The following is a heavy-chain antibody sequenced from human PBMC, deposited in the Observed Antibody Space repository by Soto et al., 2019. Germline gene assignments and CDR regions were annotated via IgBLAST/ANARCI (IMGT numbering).Heavy chain of an antibody. CDR1: GFTFSSYA. J-gene: IGHJ4*02. Sequence: GGSLRLSCAASGFTFSSYAMSWVRQAPGKGLEWGSAISGSGGSTYYADSVKGRFTISRDNSKNTLYLQMNSLRAEDTAVYYCAKVGTANYDFWSGYYPQLDYWGQGTLVTVSS. CDR2: ISGSGGST. V-gene: IGHV3-23*01. D-gene: IGHD3-3*01. CDR3: AKVGTANYDFWSGYYPQLDY.